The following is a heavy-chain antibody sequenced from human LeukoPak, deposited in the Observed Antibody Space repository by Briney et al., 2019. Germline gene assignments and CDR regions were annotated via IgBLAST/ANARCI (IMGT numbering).Heavy chain of an antibody. J-gene: IGHJ5*02. CDR2: INHSGST. D-gene: IGHD3-10*01. V-gene: IGHV4-34*01. CDR1: GGSFSGYY. CDR3: ARGRPDGSGSYYKFDP. Sequence: SETLSLTCAVYGGSFSGYYWSRLRQPPGKGLEWIGEINHSGSTNYNPSLKSRVTISVDTSKNQFSLKLSSVTAADTAVYYCARGRPDGSGSYYKFDPWGQGTLVTVSS.